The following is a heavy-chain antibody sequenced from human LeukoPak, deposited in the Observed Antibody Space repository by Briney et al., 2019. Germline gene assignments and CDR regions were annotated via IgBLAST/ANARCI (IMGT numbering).Heavy chain of an antibody. J-gene: IGHJ3*02. D-gene: IGHD6-19*01. CDR1: GGSVSSGSYY. CDR2: IYTSGST. Sequence: SETLSLTCTVSGGSVSSGSYYWSWIRQPAGKGLEWFGRIYTSGSTNYNPSLKSRVTISVDTSKNQFSLKLSSVTAADTAVYYCARERSSGWYFAFDIWGQGTMVTVSS. V-gene: IGHV4-61*02. CDR3: ARERSSGWYFAFDI.